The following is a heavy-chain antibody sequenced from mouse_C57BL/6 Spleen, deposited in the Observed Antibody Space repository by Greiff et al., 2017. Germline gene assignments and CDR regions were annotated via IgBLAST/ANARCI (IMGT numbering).Heavy chain of an antibody. D-gene: IGHD1-1*01. CDR3: ARRGYGSFDY. CDR2: IYPSDSET. J-gene: IGHJ2*01. Sequence: QVQLQQPGAELVRPGSSVKLSCKASGYTFTSYWMDWVKQRPGQGLEWIGNIYPSDSETHYNQKFKDKATLTVDKSSSTAYMQRSSLTSEDSAVYYCARRGYGSFDYWGQGTTLTVSS. V-gene: IGHV1-61*01. CDR1: GYTFTSYW.